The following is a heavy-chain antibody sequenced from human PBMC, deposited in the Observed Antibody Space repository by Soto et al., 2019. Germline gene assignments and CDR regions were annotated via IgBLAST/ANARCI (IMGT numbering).Heavy chain of an antibody. CDR1: GFTLSSYN. CDR3: ARDHGGSTWFVGIYYYFGVDV. J-gene: IGHJ6*02. V-gene: IGHV3-48*02. Sequence: VGSLRLSCAASGFTLSSYNMNWVRQAPGKGLEWVSYISGSSDTIYYADSVKGRFTISRDNAKNSLYLQMDSLRDEDTAVYYCARDHGGSTWFVGIYYYFGVDVWGQGTTVTVSS. CDR2: ISGSSDTI. D-gene: IGHD6-13*01.